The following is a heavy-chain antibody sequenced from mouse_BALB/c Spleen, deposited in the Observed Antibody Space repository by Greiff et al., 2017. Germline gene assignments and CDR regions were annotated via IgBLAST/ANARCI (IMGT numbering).Heavy chain of an antibody. V-gene: IGHV2-9*02. CDR3: ARAYYGNYWFAY. Sequence: VKLMESGPGLVAPSQSLSITCTVSGFSLTSYGVHWVRQPPGKGLEWLGVIWAGGSTNYNSALMSRLSISKDNSKSQVFLKMNSLQTDDTAMYYCARAYYGNYWFAYWGQGTLVTVSA. J-gene: IGHJ3*01. CDR1: GFSLTSYG. CDR2: IWAGGST. D-gene: IGHD2-10*01.